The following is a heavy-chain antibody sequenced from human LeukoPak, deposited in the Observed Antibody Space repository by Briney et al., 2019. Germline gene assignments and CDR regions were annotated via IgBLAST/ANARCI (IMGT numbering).Heavy chain of an antibody. J-gene: IGHJ4*01. CDR3: AKGRLSLLWLGELF. D-gene: IGHD3-10*01. V-gene: IGHV3-23*01. CDR2: ISGSGGST. CDR1: GFTFSSYA. Sequence: GGSLRLSCAASGFTFSSYAMSWVRQAPGKGLEWVSAISGSGGSTYYADSVKGRFTISRDNSKNTLYLQMNSLRAEDTAVYYRAKGRLSLLWLGELFWGHGTLVTVSS.